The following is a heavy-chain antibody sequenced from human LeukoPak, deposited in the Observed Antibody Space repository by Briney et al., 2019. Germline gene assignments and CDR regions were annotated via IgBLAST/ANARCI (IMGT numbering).Heavy chain of an antibody. Sequence: GGSLRLSCAASGFTFSSYAMSWVRQAPGKGLEWVSAISGSGGSTYYADSAKGRFTISRDNSKNTLYLQMNSLRAEDTAVYYCAKVLSSWYDMDVWGQGTTVTVSS. J-gene: IGHJ6*02. CDR3: AKVLSSWYDMDV. CDR2: ISGSGGST. D-gene: IGHD6-13*01. V-gene: IGHV3-23*01. CDR1: GFTFSSYA.